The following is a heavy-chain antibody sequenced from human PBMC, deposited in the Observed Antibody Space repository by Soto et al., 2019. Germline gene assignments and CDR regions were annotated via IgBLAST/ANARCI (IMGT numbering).Heavy chain of an antibody. CDR2: ISAYNGNT. V-gene: IGHV1-18*01. J-gene: IGHJ5*02. D-gene: IGHD6-13*01. CDR1: GYTFTSYG. Sequence: QVQLVQSGAEVKKPGASVKVSCKASGYTFTSYGISWVRQAPGQGLEWMGWISAYNGNTHYAPTLQCRGTMTTDTSPVTASMALRRPRPAATALYSCPRAYSTSWVHVNRFHPWAQGTLVTASS. CDR3: PRAYSTSWVHVNRFHP.